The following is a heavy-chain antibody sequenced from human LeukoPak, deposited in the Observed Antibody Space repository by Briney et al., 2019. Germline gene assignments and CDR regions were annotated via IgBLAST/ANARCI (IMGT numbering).Heavy chain of an antibody. V-gene: IGHV4-39*01. Sequence: PSETLSLTCTVSGGSISSSSYYWGWIRHPPGKGLEWIGSIYYSGSTYYNPSLKSRVTISVDTSKNQFSLKLSSVTAADTAVYYCLLTGYYLYYFDYWGQGTLVTVSS. D-gene: IGHD3-9*01. CDR1: GGSISSSSYY. CDR2: IYYSGST. J-gene: IGHJ4*02. CDR3: LLTGYYLYYFDY.